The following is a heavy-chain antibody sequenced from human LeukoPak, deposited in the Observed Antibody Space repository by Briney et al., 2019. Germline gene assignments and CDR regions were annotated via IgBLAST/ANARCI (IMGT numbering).Heavy chain of an antibody. CDR1: GYTFTGYY. CDR3: ARGDDSSGYHDAFDI. J-gene: IGHJ3*02. V-gene: IGHV1-2*02. CDR2: INPNSGGT. D-gene: IGHD3-22*01. Sequence: ASVKVSCKASGYTFTGYYMHWVRQAPGRGLEWMGWINPNSGGTNYAQKFQGRVTMTRDTSISTAYMELSRLRSDDTAVYYCARGDDSSGYHDAFDIWGQGTMVTVSS.